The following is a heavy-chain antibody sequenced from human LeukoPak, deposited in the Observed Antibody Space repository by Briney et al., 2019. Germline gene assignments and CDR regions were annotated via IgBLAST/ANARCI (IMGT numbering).Heavy chain of an antibody. CDR2: ISRSGGST. J-gene: IGHJ4*02. Sequence: GGSLRLSCAASGFTFSSYDMSWVRQAPGKGLEWVSGISRSGGSTYYADSVKGRFTISRDNSKNTLYLQMNSLRAEDTAVYYCAKDQYSGSEKGRFDYWGQGTLVTVSS. CDR1: GFTFSSYD. CDR3: AKDQYSGSEKGRFDY. V-gene: IGHV3-23*01. D-gene: IGHD1-26*01.